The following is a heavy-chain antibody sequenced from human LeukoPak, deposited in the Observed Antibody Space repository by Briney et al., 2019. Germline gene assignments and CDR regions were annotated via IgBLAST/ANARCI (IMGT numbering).Heavy chain of an antibody. CDR2: ITANNTTK. Sequence: PGGSLRLSCTASGFTFSSYPMNWVRQAPGKGPEWVAYITANNTTKYYADSVKGRFTISRDNAKKSLFLQMNSLRAEDTAVYYCAAASAFSSSWRSWGQGTVVTVSS. V-gene: IGHV3-48*01. D-gene: IGHD6-13*01. CDR1: GFTFSSYP. J-gene: IGHJ5*02. CDR3: AAASAFSSSWRS.